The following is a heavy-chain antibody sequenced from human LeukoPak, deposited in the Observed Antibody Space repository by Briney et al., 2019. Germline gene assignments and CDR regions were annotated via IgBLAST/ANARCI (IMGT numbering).Heavy chain of an antibody. CDR2: ISSSGSTI. V-gene: IGHV3-11*01. D-gene: IGHD2-2*01. Sequence: GGSLRLSCAASGFTFSDYYMSRIRQAPGKGLEWVSYISSSGSTIYYADSVKGRFTISRDNAKNSLYLQMNSLRAEDTAVYYCARSAYYYYYMDVWGKGTTVTVSS. CDR1: GFTFSDYY. J-gene: IGHJ6*03. CDR3: ARSAYYYYYMDV.